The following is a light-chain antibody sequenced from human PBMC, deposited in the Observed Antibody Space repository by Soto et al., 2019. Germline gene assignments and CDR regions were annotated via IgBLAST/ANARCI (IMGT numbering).Light chain of an antibody. Sequence: QSVLTQPRSVSASPGQSVTISCTGTSSDVGRYDYVSWYQQHPGKAPKLIVYDVAERPSGVPDRFCGSKSGNTASLTISGLQAEDEADYSCCSFAGSYSYVFGTGTKVTVL. V-gene: IGLV2-11*01. CDR2: DVA. CDR1: SSDVGRYDY. CDR3: CSFAGSYSYV. J-gene: IGLJ1*01.